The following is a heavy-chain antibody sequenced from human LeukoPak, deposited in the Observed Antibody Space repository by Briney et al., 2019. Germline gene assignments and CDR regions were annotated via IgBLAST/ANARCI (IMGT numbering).Heavy chain of an antibody. D-gene: IGHD6-13*01. CDR3: ARQGGSSSPYYYYYMDV. CDR1: GYSISRGYY. V-gene: IGHV4-38-2*01. Sequence: PETLSLTRAVSGYSISRGYYWGWFRQLPGKGLEWIGFIFHSGDTYYNPSLKSRVSISVDTSKNHFSLKPTSVTAADSAVYYCARQGGSSSPYYYYYMDVWGKGTTVTVSS. J-gene: IGHJ6*03. CDR2: IFHSGDT.